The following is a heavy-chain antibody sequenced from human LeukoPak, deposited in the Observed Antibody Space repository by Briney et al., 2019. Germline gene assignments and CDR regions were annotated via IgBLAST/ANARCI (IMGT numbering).Heavy chain of an antibody. J-gene: IGHJ4*02. CDR1: GFTFSSYG. CDR3: AKPSWQWLLTGGFDY. V-gene: IGHV3-30*18. D-gene: IGHD5-12*01. Sequence: PGGSLRLSCAASGFTFSSYGMHWVRQAPGKGLEWVAVISYDGSNKYYADSVKGRFTISRDNSKNTLYLQMNSLRAEDTAVYYCAKPSWQWLLTGGFDYWGQGTLVTVSS. CDR2: ISYDGSNK.